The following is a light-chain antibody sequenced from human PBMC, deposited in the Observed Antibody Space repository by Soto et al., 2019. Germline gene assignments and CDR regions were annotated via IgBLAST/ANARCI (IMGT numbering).Light chain of an antibody. CDR2: GAS. Sequence: EIVLTQSPGTLSLSPGERATLSCRASQSVSSSYLAWYQQTPGQAPRLLIYGASSRATGIPDRFSGSGSGTDFTITISLLEPEDFAVYYCHLYGSPPPMTFGQGTELEI. CDR1: QSVSSSY. J-gene: IGKJ2*01. CDR3: HLYGSPPPMT. V-gene: IGKV3-20*01.